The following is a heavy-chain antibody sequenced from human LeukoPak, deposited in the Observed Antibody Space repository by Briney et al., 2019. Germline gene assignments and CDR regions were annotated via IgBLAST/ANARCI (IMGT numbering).Heavy chain of an antibody. CDR1: GFTFSSYG. Sequence: PGGSLRLSCAASGFTFSSYGMHWVRQAPGKGLEWVAVISYDGSNKYYAGSVKGRFTISRDNSKNTLYLQMNSLRAEDTAVYYCARDDDRSGYLEYWGQGTLVTVSS. D-gene: IGHD3-22*01. CDR2: ISYDGSNK. V-gene: IGHV3-30*03. J-gene: IGHJ4*02. CDR3: ARDDDRSGYLEY.